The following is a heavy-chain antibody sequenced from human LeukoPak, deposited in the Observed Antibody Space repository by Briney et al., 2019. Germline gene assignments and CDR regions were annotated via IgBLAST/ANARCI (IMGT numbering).Heavy chain of an antibody. CDR1: GSSITPGDY. D-gene: IGHD4-11*01. CDR3: AKSNAWGWFDP. J-gene: IGHJ5*02. CDR2: IHHSGST. V-gene: IGHV4-38-2*02. Sequence: LETPSLTCTVSGSSITPGDYWGWFRQSPRERLEWIGSIHHSGSTFYNPSLKSRVTISVDKSNNQFSLNLSSVTAADTAVYYCAKSNAWGWFDPWGQGTLVTVSS.